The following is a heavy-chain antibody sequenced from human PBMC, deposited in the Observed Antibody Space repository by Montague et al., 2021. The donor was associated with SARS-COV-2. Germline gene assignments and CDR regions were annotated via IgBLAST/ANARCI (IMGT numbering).Heavy chain of an antibody. CDR1: GGSISTYY. Sequence: SETLSLTCTVSGGSISTYYWNWIRLFPGKGLEWIGFIDYSGSTNYNPPLQSRVIMSVDRSKTQFSMKLNSVTAAATATYYCTRLPYDNSYGMDVWGQGTTVTVSS. CDR3: TRLPYDNSYGMDV. V-gene: IGHV4-59*01. J-gene: IGHJ6*02. CDR2: IDYSGST. D-gene: IGHD3-9*01.